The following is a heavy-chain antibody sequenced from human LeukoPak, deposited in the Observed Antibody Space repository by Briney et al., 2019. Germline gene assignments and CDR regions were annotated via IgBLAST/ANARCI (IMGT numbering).Heavy chain of an antibody. Sequence: SVKVSCKASGGTFTRYAINWVRQAPGQGLEWMGGIIPMFGTANYAQKFQGRGTITADQSTSTAYMELSSLRSEDTAVYYCARGGHDIGYYGMDVWGQRTTVTVSS. V-gene: IGHV1-69*13. CDR1: GGTFTRYA. CDR3: ARGGHDIGYYGMDV. CDR2: IIPMFGTA. J-gene: IGHJ6*02. D-gene: IGHD3-9*01.